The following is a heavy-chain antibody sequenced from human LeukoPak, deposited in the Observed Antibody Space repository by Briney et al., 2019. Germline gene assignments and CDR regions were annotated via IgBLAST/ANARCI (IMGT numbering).Heavy chain of an antibody. CDR1: GGSISSSSYY. D-gene: IGHD1-1*01. CDR3: ARLEGGYSWIHP. CDR2: IYYTGST. V-gene: IGHV4-39*01. Sequence: SETLSLTCTVSGGSISSSSYYWGWIRQPPGKGLEWIVTIYYTGSTYDNPSLKSRVTISVDTSRNQFSLKLSSVTAADTAVYYCARLEGGYSWIHPWGQGTLVTVSS. J-gene: IGHJ5*02.